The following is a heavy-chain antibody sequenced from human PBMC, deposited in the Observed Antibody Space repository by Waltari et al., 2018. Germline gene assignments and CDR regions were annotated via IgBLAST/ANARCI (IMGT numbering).Heavy chain of an antibody. V-gene: IGHV3-7*01. CDR2: INQDGSEK. CDR3: ARDPGFSEFDL. Sequence: EVQLVESGGGLVQPGGSLRLSCAASAFTFNIYWMSWVRQAPGKGLEFVANINQDGSEKSYVDSVKGRFTISRDNAKNSMSLQMSSLRAEDAAVYYCARDPGFSEFDLWGQGTLVSISA. CDR1: AFTFNIYW. J-gene: IGHJ3*01.